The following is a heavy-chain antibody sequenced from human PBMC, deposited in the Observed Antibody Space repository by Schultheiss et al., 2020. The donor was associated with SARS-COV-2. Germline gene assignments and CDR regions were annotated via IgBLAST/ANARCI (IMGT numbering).Heavy chain of an antibody. CDR3: ARVVGYGNNAGEVGYAMDD. Sequence: GGSLRLSCAASGFTFYDYAMHWVRQAPGKGLEWVAGIDYNSGAFGYADSVKGQFTISRDNAKNSLDLQMSSLRAEDTAVYYCARVVGYGNNAGEVGYAMDDWGQGTTVTVSS. J-gene: IGHJ6*02. D-gene: IGHD1-26*01. CDR2: IDYNSGAF. V-gene: IGHV3-9*01. CDR1: GFTFYDYA.